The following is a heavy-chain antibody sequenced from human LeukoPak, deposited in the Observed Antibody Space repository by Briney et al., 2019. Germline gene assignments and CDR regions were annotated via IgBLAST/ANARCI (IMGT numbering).Heavy chain of an antibody. CDR1: GGTFSSYA. V-gene: IGHV1-69*05. Sequence: SVKVSCKASGGTFSSYAISWVRQAPGQGLEWMGGIIPIFGTANYAQKFQGRVTITTDESTSTAYMELSSLRSEDTAVYYCARAYCGDDCYSGYYYYYMDVWGKGTTVTVSS. CDR3: ARAYCGDDCYSGYYYYYMDV. J-gene: IGHJ6*03. D-gene: IGHD2-21*02. CDR2: IIPIFGTA.